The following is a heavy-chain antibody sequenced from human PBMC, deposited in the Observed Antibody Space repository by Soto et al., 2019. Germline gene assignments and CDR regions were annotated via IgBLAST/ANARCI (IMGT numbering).Heavy chain of an antibody. D-gene: IGHD2-2*01. Sequence: GGSLRLSCAASGFTFNSYAMSWVRQAPGKGLEWVSAISGSGGSTYYADSVKGRFTISRDNSKNTLYLQMNSLRAEDTAVYYCAKESGVVVPAAMADYYYGMDVWGQGTTVTVSS. J-gene: IGHJ6*02. V-gene: IGHV3-23*01. CDR1: GFTFNSYA. CDR2: ISGSGGST. CDR3: AKESGVVVPAAMADYYYGMDV.